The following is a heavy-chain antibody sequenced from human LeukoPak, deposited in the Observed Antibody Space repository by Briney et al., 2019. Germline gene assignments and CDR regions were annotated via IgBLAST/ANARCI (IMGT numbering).Heavy chain of an antibody. CDR1: GFTFSDAW. V-gene: IGHV3-15*01. CDR2: IKSKTDGGTT. D-gene: IGHD2-15*01. J-gene: IGHJ6*02. CDR3: TREGRVVVAATPGSYYYGMDV. Sequence: GGSLRLSCAASGFTFSDAWMSWVRQAPGKGLEWVGRIKSKTDGGTTDYAAPVKGRFTISRDDSKNTLYLQMNSLKTEDTAVYYCTREGRVVVAATPGSYYYGMDVWGQGTTVTVSS.